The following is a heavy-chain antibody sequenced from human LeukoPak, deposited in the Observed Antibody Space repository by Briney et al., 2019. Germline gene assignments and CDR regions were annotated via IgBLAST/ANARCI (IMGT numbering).Heavy chain of an antibody. CDR2: INSDGSSA. Sequence: GGSLRLACAAAGFIFTTYWMHWGRDAPGKGLVWVARINSDGSSAYYADSVKGRFTISRDNSKNTLYLQMNSLRAEDTAVYYCAKDLLRDVVVPAVNDYWGQGTLVTVSS. CDR1: GFIFTTYW. CDR3: AKDLLRDVVVPAVNDY. V-gene: IGHV3-74*01. D-gene: IGHD2-2*01. J-gene: IGHJ4*02.